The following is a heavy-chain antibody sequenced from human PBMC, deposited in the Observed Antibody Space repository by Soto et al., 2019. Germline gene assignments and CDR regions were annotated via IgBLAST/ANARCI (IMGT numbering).Heavy chain of an antibody. Sequence: QVQLVESGGGVVQPGRSLRLSCAASGFTFSSYGMHWVRQAPGKGLEWVAVISYDGSNKYYADSVKGRFTISRDNSKNTLYLQMNSLRAEDTAVYYCAMGGWELLDYWSQGTLVTVSS. V-gene: IGHV3-30*03. CDR1: GFTFSSYG. D-gene: IGHD1-26*01. CDR2: ISYDGSNK. CDR3: AMGGWELLDY. J-gene: IGHJ4*02.